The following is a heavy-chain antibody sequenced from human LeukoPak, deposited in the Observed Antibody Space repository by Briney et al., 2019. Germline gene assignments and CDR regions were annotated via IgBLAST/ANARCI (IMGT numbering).Heavy chain of an antibody. CDR1: GFTVSSNY. J-gene: IGHJ5*02. D-gene: IGHD3-10*01. CDR2: ISSSGSTI. Sequence: PGGSLRLSCAASGFTVSSNYMSWVRQAPGKGLEWVSYISSSGSTIYYADSVKGRFTISRDNAKNSLYLQMNSLRAEDTAVYYCAKDISRLLWFGELATWGQGTLVTVSS. CDR3: AKDISRLLWFGELAT. V-gene: IGHV3-11*01.